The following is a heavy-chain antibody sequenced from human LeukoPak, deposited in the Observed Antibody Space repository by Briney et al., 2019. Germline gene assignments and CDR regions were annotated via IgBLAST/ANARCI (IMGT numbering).Heavy chain of an antibody. CDR1: GGSFSGYY. CDR2: INHSGST. V-gene: IGHV4-34*01. Sequence: SETLSLTCAVYGGSFSGYYWSWIRQPPGKGLEWIGEINHSGSTNYNPSLKSRVTISVDTSKNQFSLKLSSVIPADTAVYYCARGSGLSGSSFDSWGQGVLVAVSS. CDR3: ARGSGLSGSSFDS. J-gene: IGHJ4*02. D-gene: IGHD3-10*01.